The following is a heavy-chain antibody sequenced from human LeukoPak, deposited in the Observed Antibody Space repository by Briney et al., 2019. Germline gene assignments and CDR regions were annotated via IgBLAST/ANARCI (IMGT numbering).Heavy chain of an antibody. V-gene: IGHV4-38-2*02. CDR3: ARDRGGTFDY. CDR2: IYYSGST. CDR1: GYSISSGYY. J-gene: IGHJ4*02. D-gene: IGHD3-10*01. Sequence: SETLSLTCTVSGYSISSGYYWGWIRQPPGKGLEWIGGIYYSGSTYYNPSLKSRVTISVDTSKNQFSLKLSSVTAADTAVYYCARDRGGTFDYWGQGTLVTVSS.